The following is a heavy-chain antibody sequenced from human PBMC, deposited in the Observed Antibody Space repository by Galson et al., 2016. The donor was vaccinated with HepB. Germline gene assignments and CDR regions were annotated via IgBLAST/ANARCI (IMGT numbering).Heavy chain of an antibody. CDR3: ARSFSGRVFEY. Sequence: SETLSLTCAVFGGSISGYYWGWIRQPPGKGLEWIGEIKVMGSTNYNPSLKSRVTISVNTSKNQFSLKLSSVTAADTAVYYCARSFSGRVFEYWGQGSLVSVSS. V-gene: IGHV4-34*01. CDR2: IKVMGST. CDR1: GGSISGYY. J-gene: IGHJ4*02. D-gene: IGHD6-19*01.